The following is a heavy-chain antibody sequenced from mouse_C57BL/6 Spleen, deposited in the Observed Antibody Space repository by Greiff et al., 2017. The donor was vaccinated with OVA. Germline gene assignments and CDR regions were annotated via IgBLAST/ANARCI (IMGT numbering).Heavy chain of an antibody. CDR1: GYTFTDYY. V-gene: IGHV1-76*01. CDR2: IYTGSGNT. CDR3: ARDDSYYYGSTDY. J-gene: IGHJ2*01. Sequence: QVTLQQSGAELVRPGASVKLSCKASGYTFTDYYINWVKQRPGTGLAWIARIYTGSGNTYYNEKFTGKATLTAEKSSSTAYMQLSSLTSEDSAIYFCARDDSYYYGSTDYWGQGTTRTVAS. D-gene: IGHD1-1*01.